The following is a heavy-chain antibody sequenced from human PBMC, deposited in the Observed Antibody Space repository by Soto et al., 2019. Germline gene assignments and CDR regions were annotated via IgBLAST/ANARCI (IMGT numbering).Heavy chain of an antibody. CDR1: GFTFSSYA. J-gene: IGHJ6*02. D-gene: IGHD5-12*01. CDR2: ISYDGSNK. Sequence: QVQLVESGGGVVQPGRSLRLSCAASGFTFSSYAMHWVRQAPGKGLEWVAVISYDGSNKSYADSVKGRFTISRDNSNNTPYKQMNSLRAEDTAVYYGAKDYDRYYSGYWFSMDVWGQGTTVTVSS. CDR3: AKDYDRYYSGYWFSMDV. V-gene: IGHV3-30-3*01.